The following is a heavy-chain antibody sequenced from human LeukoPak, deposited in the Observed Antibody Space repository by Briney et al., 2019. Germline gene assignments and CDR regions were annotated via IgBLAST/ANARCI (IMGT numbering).Heavy chain of an antibody. Sequence: ASVNVSCKVSGYTLTELSMHWVRQAPGKGLEWMGGFDPEDGETIYAQKFQGRVTMTEDTSTDTAYMELSSLRSEDTAVYYCATGGGSYYGTFDYWGQGTLVTVSS. CDR3: ATGGGSYYGTFDY. V-gene: IGHV1-24*01. CDR1: GYTLTELS. CDR2: FDPEDGET. J-gene: IGHJ4*02. D-gene: IGHD1-26*01.